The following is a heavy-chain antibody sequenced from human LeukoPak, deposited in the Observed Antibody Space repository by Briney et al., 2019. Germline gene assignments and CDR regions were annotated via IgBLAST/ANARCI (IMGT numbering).Heavy chain of an antibody. V-gene: IGHV1-3*01. CDR3: ARGDRLLAVAS. CDR2: INAGYGNT. Sequence: ASVKVSCKASGYTFTSYAIHWVRQAPGQRLEWMGWINAGYGNTKYSQKFQGRVTITRDTSASTAYMELSSLRSEDTAVYYCARGDRLLAVASWGQGTLVTVSS. CDR1: GYTFTSYA. J-gene: IGHJ4*02. D-gene: IGHD6-19*01.